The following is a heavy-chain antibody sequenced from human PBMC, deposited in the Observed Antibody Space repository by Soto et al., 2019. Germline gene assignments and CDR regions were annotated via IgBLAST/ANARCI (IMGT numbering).Heavy chain of an antibody. J-gene: IGHJ5*02. CDR3: ARANRPITMTYLNWFDP. V-gene: IGHV4-61*01. Sequence: PSETLCLTCPVSGDSVSSGSYYRSWIRQPPGKGLEWIGYIFFTGNTNYNPSLKSRVTISVDRSKNRFSLNLNSVTAADTAVYYCARANRPITMTYLNWFDPWGQGTLVTVSS. CDR1: GDSVSSGSYY. CDR2: IFFTGNT. D-gene: IGHD3-22*01.